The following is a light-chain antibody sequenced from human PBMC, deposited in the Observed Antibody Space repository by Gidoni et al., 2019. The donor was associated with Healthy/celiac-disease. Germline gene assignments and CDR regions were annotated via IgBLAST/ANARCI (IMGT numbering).Light chain of an antibody. CDR1: QSVSSY. J-gene: IGKJ2*01. CDR3: QQRSNWLYT. V-gene: IGKV3-11*01. Sequence: EIVLTQSPATLSLSPGERATLSCRASQSVSSYLAWYQQKPGQAPRLLIYDASNRATGIPARFSVSVSGTDFTLTISSLEPEDFAVYYCQQRSNWLYTFGQGTKLEIK. CDR2: DAS.